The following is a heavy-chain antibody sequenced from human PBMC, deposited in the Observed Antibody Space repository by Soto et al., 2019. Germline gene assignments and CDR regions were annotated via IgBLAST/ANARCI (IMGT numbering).Heavy chain of an antibody. J-gene: IGHJ4*02. V-gene: IGHV4-31*03. CDR2: IYYSGST. D-gene: IGHD4-4*01. CDR1: GGSISSGGYY. Sequence: QVQLQESGPGLVKPSQTLSLTCTVSGGSISSGGYYWSWIRQHPGKGLEWIGYIYYSGSTYYNPSLQSRVTISVDTSKNQFSLKLSSVTAADTAVYYCARDLAGNGYFDYWGQGTLVTVSS. CDR3: ARDLAGNGYFDY.